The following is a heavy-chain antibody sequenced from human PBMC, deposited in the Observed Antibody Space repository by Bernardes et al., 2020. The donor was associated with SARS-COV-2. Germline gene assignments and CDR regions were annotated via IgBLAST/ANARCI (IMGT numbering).Heavy chain of an antibody. CDR3: AKGNSGSYYVYFDY. CDR2: ISYDGSNK. Sequence: GGSLRLSCAASGFTFNSYGMHWVRQAPGKGLEWVAVISYDGSNKYYADSVKGRFTISRDNSKNTLYLQMNSLRAEDTAVYYCAKGNSGSYYVYFDYWGQGTLVTVSS. V-gene: IGHV3-30*18. CDR1: GFTFNSYG. J-gene: IGHJ4*02. D-gene: IGHD1-26*01.